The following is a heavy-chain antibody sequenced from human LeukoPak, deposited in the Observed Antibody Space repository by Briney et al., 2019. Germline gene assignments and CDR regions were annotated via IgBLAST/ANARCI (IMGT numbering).Heavy chain of an antibody. CDR3: ARGAIDFWSGYYSNYFDY. CDR1: GGSFSGYY. Sequence: SETLSLTCAVYGGSFSGYYWSWVRQPPGKGLEWIGYIYHSGSTYYNPSLKSRVTISVDRSKNQFSLKLSSVTAADTAVYYCARGAIDFWSGYYSNYFDYWGQGTLVTVSS. D-gene: IGHD3-3*01. CDR2: IYHSGST. V-gene: IGHV4-34*01. J-gene: IGHJ4*02.